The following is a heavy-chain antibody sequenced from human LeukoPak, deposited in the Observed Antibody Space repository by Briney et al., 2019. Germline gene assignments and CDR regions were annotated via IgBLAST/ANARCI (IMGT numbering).Heavy chain of an antibody. CDR2: IYYSGNT. J-gene: IGHJ4*02. CDR3: ARVVGLITFGGVIAYYFDY. D-gene: IGHD3-16*02. CDR1: GFALSSYA. Sequence: PGGSLRLSCAASGFALSSYAMSWVRQAPGKGLEWIGSIYYSGNTYYNASLKSQVSISIDTSKNQFSLRLTSVTAADTAVYYCARVVGLITFGGVIAYYFDYWGQGTLVTVSS. V-gene: IGHV4-39*01.